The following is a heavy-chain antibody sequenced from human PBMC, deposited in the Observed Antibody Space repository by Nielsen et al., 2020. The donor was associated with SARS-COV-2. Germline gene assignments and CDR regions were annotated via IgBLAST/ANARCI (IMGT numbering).Heavy chain of an antibody. D-gene: IGHD1-14*01. CDR1: GYTFTSYA. V-gene: IGHV1-46*01. Sequence: ASVKVSCKASGYTFTSYAMNWVRQAPGQGLEWMGVINPSGGSTSYAQKFQGRVTMTRDTSTSTVYMELSSLRSEDTAVYYCARDTGTEDLDYWGQGTLVTVSS. CDR2: INPSGGST. CDR3: ARDTGTEDLDY. J-gene: IGHJ4*02.